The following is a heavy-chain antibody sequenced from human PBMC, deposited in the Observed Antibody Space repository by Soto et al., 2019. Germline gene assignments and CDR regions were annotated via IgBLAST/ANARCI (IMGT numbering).Heavy chain of an antibody. CDR1: GYTFTSYD. CDR3: ARVRGYRYYYGMDV. D-gene: IGHD2-2*02. CDR2: MNPNSGNT. V-gene: IGHV1-8*01. J-gene: IGHJ6*02. Sequence: GASVEVSCKASGYTFTSYDINWVRQATGQGLEWMGWMNPNSGNTGYAQKFQGRVTMTRNTSISTAYMELSSLRSEDTAVYYCARVRGYRYYYGMDVWGQGPTITV.